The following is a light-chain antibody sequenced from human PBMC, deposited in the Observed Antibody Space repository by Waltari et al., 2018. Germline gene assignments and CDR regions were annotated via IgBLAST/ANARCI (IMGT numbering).Light chain of an antibody. V-gene: IGKV3-11*01. CDR3: QQRTDLSWT. CDR2: DAS. J-gene: IGKJ1*01. CDR1: QSVGNF. Sequence: EIVLTQSPATLSVSPGERVPLSCRASQSVGNFLAWYQQKPGQAPRLLIYDASKRVPGIPVRFSGSGSGTDFTLSISSLEPDDFAVYFCQQRTDLSWTFGLGTRLEVK.